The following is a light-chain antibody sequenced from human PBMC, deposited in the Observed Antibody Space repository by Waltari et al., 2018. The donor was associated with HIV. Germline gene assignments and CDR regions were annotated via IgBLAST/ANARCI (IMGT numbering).Light chain of an antibody. Sequence: QSVLTQPPSASGTPGQRVTISCSESSSNIGSNYVYWYQQLPGTAPKLLIYRNNRRPSGVPDRFSGSKSGTSASLAISGLRSEDEADYYCAAWDDSLSGQVFGGGTKLTVL. CDR1: SSNIGSNY. CDR2: RNN. V-gene: IGLV1-47*01. J-gene: IGLJ3*02. CDR3: AAWDDSLSGQV.